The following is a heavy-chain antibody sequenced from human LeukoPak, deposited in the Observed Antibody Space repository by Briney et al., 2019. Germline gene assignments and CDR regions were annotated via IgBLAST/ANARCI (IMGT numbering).Heavy chain of an antibody. J-gene: IGHJ6*03. CDR2: ISYDGSNK. V-gene: IGHV3-30*03. CDR1: GFTFSSYG. CDR3: ARAGDYCYYYMDV. Sequence: GGSLRLSCAASGFTFSSYGMHWVRQAPGKGLEWVAVISYDGSNKYYADSVKGRFTISRDNSKNTLYLQMNSLRVEDTAVYYCARAGDYCYYYMDVWGKGTTVTVSS. D-gene: IGHD1-14*01.